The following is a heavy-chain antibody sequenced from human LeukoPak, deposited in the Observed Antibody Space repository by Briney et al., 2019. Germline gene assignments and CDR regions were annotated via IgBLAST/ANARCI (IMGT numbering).Heavy chain of an antibody. Sequence: GGSLRLSCAASGFTFSSYAMHRVRQAPGKGLEWVAVISYDGSNKYNADSVKGRFTISRDNSKNTVYMQMNSLRAEDTAVYYCARDGMVRGPMGSPFDYWGQGTLVTVSS. CDR2: ISYDGSNK. J-gene: IGHJ4*02. V-gene: IGHV3-30*04. CDR3: ARDGMVRGPMGSPFDY. CDR1: GFTFSSYA. D-gene: IGHD3-10*01.